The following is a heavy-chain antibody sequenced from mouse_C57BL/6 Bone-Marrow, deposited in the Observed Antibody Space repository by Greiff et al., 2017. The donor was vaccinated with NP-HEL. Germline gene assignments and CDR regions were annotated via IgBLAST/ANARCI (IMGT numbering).Heavy chain of an antibody. J-gene: IGHJ1*03. CDR3: AREDSNYPYFDV. CDR2: IDPSDSYT. V-gene: IGHV1-69*01. CDR1: GYTFTSYW. D-gene: IGHD2-5*01. Sequence: QVQLQQPGAELVMPGASVKLSCKASGYTFTSYWMHWVKQRPGQGLEWIGEIDPSDSYTNYNQKFKGKSTFNVDKSSSTAYMHLSSLTSEDSAVYYCAREDSNYPYFDVWGTGTTVTVSS.